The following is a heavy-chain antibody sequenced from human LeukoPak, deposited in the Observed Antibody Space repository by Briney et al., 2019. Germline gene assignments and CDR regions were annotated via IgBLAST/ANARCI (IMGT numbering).Heavy chain of an antibody. CDR1: GFTFSSYA. V-gene: IGHV3-23*01. CDR2: ISGSGGST. Sequence: QPGGSLRLSCAASGFTFSSYAMSWVRQAPGKGLEWVSAISGSGGSTYYADSVKGRFTISRDNSKNTLYLQMNSLRAEDTAVYYCAKDFVFLNKVGYCSSTSCLPFDYWGQGTLVTVSS. D-gene: IGHD2-2*03. J-gene: IGHJ4*02. CDR3: AKDFVFLNKVGYCSSTSCLPFDY.